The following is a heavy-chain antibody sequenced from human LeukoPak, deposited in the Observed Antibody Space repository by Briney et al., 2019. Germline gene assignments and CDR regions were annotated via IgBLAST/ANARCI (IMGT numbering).Heavy chain of an antibody. CDR2: IWYDGSDK. J-gene: IGHJ4*02. CDR3: ARDRNVDYFDY. Sequence: PGRSLRLSCAASGFTFSTYGMHWVRQAPGKGLEWVAVIWYDGSDKYYADSVKGRFTISRDNSKNTLYLQMTSLRAEDTAVYYCARDRNVDYFDYWGQGTLVTVAS. D-gene: IGHD1-1*01. CDR1: GFTFSTYG. V-gene: IGHV3-33*01.